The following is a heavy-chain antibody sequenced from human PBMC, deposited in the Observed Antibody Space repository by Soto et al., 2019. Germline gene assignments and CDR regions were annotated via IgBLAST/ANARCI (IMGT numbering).Heavy chain of an antibody. Sequence: QLQLQESGPGLVKPSETLSLTCTVSGGSISSSSYYWGWIRQPPGKGLEWIGSIYYSGSTYYNPSLKSRVTISVDTSNNQFSLKLSSVTAADTAVYYCARRRGDSYGRYYYMDVWGKGTTVTVSS. D-gene: IGHD5-18*01. CDR1: GGSISSSSYY. CDR2: IYYSGST. V-gene: IGHV4-39*01. J-gene: IGHJ6*03. CDR3: ARRRGDSYGRYYYMDV.